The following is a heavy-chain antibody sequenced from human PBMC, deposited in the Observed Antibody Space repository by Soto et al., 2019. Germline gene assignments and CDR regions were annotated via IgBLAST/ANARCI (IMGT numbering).Heavy chain of an antibody. CDR1: GYTFTSYD. J-gene: IGHJ4*02. Sequence: GASVKVSCKASGYTFTSYDINWVRQATGQGLEWMGWMNPNSGNTGYAQKFQGRVTMTRNTSISTAYMELSSLRSEDTAVYYCAIMVDATPPFDYWGQGTLVTVSS. CDR3: AIMVDATPPFDY. CDR2: MNPNSGNT. V-gene: IGHV1-8*01. D-gene: IGHD2-15*01.